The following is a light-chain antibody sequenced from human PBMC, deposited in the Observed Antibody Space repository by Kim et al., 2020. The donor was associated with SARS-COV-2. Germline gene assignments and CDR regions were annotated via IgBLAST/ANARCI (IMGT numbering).Light chain of an antibody. CDR3: AAWNDSLHGVV. Sequence: GKWVTNSCSGSSSNNGSNTVHWYQQHPGTAPKRLIYSDNQRPSGVPDRISGSKYGTSASLAISGLQSEDEAEYHCAAWNDSLHGVVFGGGTQLADL. V-gene: IGLV1-44*01. J-gene: IGLJ2*01. CDR2: SDN. CDR1: SSNNGSNT.